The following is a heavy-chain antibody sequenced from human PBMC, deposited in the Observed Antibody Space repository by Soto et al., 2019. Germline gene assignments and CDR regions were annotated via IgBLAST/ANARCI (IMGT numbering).Heavy chain of an antibody. D-gene: IGHD2-15*01. J-gene: IGHJ4*02. CDR1: GDSITSHH. Sequence: QVQLQESGPRLVKPSETLSLTCAVSGDSITSHHWSWVRQSPGKGLESIGWIHYSGNYIYNPSLRGRIRISLDTSRSQFSLMLTSVPAAYTAVYYCARLPNIGPNPPFDHWGQGILVTVSS. CDR2: IHYSGNY. CDR3: ARLPNIGPNPPFDH. V-gene: IGHV4-59*08.